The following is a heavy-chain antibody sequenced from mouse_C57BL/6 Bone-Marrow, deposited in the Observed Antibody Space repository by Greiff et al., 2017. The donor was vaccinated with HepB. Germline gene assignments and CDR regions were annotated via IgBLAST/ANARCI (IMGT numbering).Heavy chain of an antibody. CDR2: INPYNGGT. J-gene: IGHJ3*01. D-gene: IGHD1-1*01. CDR3: ARDYYGTPWFAY. Sequence: VQLKQSGPVLVKPGASVKMSCKASGYTFTDYYMNWVKQSHGKSLEWIGVINPYNGGTSYNQKFKGKATLTVDKSSSTAYMELNSLTSEDSAVYYCARDYYGTPWFAYWGQGTLVTVSA. CDR1: GYTFTDYY. V-gene: IGHV1-19*01.